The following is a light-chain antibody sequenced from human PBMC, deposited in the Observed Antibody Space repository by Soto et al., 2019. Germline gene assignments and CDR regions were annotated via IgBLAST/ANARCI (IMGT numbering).Light chain of an antibody. Sequence: QSVLTQPPSLSATPGQRVNISCSGSFSNIGDNAVNWYQQLPGAAPKLLIYLNDQRPSGVPDRFSGSKSGTSAFLAISGLQSEDEADCYCAAWDESLNALFGNGTKVTV. CDR1: FSNIGDNA. CDR2: LND. J-gene: IGLJ6*01. V-gene: IGLV1-44*01. CDR3: AAWDESLNAL.